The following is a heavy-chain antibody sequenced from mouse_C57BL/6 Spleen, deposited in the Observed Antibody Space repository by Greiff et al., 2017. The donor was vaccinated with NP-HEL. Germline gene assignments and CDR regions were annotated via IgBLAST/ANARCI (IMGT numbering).Heavy chain of an antibody. CDR2: INPNNGGT. V-gene: IGHV1-18*01. CDR1: GYTFTDYN. CDR3: ARWGYGSSYDYFDY. Sequence: EVQLQQSGPELVKPGASVKIPCKASGYTFTDYNMDWVKQSHGKSLEWIGDINPNNGGTIYNQKFKGKATLTVDKSSSTAYMELRSLTSEDTAVYYCARWGYGSSYDYFDYWGQGTTLTVSS. J-gene: IGHJ2*01. D-gene: IGHD1-1*01.